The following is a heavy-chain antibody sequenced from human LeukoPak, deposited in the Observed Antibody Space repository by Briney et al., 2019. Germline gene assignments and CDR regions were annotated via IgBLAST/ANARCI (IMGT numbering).Heavy chain of an antibody. Sequence: SETLSLTCTVSGGSISSGDYYWSWIRQPPGKGLEWIGYIYYSGSTNYNPSLKSRVTISVDTSKNQFSLKLSSVTAADTAVYYCARLHSDYYYYYGMDVWGQGTTVTVSS. J-gene: IGHJ6*02. CDR3: ARLHSDYYYYYGMDV. CDR2: IYYSGST. CDR1: GGSISSGDYY. V-gene: IGHV4-61*08.